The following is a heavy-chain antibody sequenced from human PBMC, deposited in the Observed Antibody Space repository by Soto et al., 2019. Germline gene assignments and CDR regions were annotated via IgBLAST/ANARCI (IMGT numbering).Heavy chain of an antibody. Sequence: QVQLVQSGGEVKKPGASVKLSCTASGYTFTSYGISWVRQAPGQGLEWMGWISAYNGKTNYAQNVQGRVTMTTDTSTRTAYMDLRRLRSEDTAVYYCARGGGVNYYRGMDVWGQGTTVTVSS. J-gene: IGHJ6*02. CDR1: GYTFTSYG. CDR3: ARGGGVNYYRGMDV. CDR2: ISAYNGKT. D-gene: IGHD5-12*01. V-gene: IGHV1-18*01.